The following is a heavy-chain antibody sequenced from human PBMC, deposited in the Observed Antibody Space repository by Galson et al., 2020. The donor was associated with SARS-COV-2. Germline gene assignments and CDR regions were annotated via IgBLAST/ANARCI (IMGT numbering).Heavy chain of an antibody. V-gene: IGHV4-34*01. CDR2: INHSGST. D-gene: IGHD2-8*01. CDR3: ARGGPRGRVWAQLGVYFDY. J-gene: IGHJ4*02. CDR1: GGSFSGYY. Sequence: ETSETLSLTCAVYGGSFSGYYWSWIRQPPGKGLEWIGEINHSGSTNYNPSLKSRVTISVDTSKNQFSLKLSSVTAADTAVYYCARGGPRGRVWAQLGVYFDYWGQGTLVTVSS.